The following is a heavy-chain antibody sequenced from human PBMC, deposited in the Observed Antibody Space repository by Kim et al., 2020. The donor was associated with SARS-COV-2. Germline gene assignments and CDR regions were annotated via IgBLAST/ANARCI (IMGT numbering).Heavy chain of an antibody. CDR2: ISGSGATT. V-gene: IGHV3-23*01. J-gene: IGHJ4*02. Sequence: GGSLRLSCAASGFTFSSYALSWVRQAPGKGLEWVSGISGSGATTTSAAPMKGRFTISRENSKTTLFWQRNTLTASATAVYYCAKHLATPPPNYFAYWGQG. CDR3: AKHLATPPPNYFAY. CDR1: GFTFSSYA.